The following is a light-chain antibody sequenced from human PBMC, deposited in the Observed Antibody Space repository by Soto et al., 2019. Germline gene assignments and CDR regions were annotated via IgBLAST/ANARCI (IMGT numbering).Light chain of an antibody. V-gene: IGKV1-5*03. J-gene: IGKJ2*01. Sequence: DVQMTQSPSTLSASVGDRVTITCRASETISTWLAWYQQKPGKAPKLLIYKASTLDSGVPSRFSGSGSGTEFTLTISSLQPDDFATYYCQQYNIYPMYTFGQGTKLEIK. CDR2: KAS. CDR1: ETISTW. CDR3: QQYNIYPMYT.